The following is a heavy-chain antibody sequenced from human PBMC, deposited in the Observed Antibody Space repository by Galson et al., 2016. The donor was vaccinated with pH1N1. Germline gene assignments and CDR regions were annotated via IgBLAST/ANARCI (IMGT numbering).Heavy chain of an antibody. D-gene: IGHD6-13*01. CDR3: ASAGYRSGWYGIGAFDV. J-gene: IGHJ3*01. Sequence: SETLSLTCTVSGGSISSYYWSWIRQPPGKGLEWIGYLYNSWGTNYNPSLMSRVTISEDTSRNQFSLQLRSVTAADTAVYYCASAGYRSGWYGIGAFDVWCQGTKVTVSS. CDR2: LYNSWGT. V-gene: IGHV4-59*01. CDR1: GGSISSYY.